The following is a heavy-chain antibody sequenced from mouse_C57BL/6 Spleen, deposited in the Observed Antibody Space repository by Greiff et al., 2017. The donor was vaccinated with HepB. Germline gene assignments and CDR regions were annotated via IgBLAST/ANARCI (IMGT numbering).Heavy chain of an antibody. CDR2: INPNNGGT. V-gene: IGHV1-26*01. CDR1: GYTFTDYY. Sequence: EVQLQQSGPELVKPGASVKISCKASGYTFTDYYMNWVKQSHGKSLEWIGDINPNNGGTSYNQKFKGKATLTVDKSSSTAYMELRSLTSEDSAVYYCARHNKYYAMDYWGQGTSVTVSS. D-gene: IGHD6-1*01. CDR3: ARHNKYYAMDY. J-gene: IGHJ4*01.